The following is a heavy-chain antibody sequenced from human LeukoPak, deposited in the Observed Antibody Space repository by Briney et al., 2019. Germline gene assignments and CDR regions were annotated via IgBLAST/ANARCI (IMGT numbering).Heavy chain of an antibody. Sequence: ASVNVSCKASGYTFTGYYMHWVRQAPGQGLEWEGWINPNSGGTNYAQKFQGWVTMTRDTSISTAYMELSRLRSDDTAVYYCARADGSGSFYGMDVWGQGTTVTVSS. D-gene: IGHD3-10*01. CDR3: ARADGSGSFYGMDV. CDR2: INPNSGGT. V-gene: IGHV1-2*04. J-gene: IGHJ6*02. CDR1: GYTFTGYY.